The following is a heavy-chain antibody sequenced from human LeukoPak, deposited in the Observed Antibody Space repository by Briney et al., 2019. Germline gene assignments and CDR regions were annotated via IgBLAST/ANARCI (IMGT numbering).Heavy chain of an antibody. CDR1: GGSISSSSYY. D-gene: IGHD6-13*01. J-gene: IGHJ1*01. V-gene: IGHV4-39*07. CDR2: IYYSGST. Sequence: PSETLSLTCTVSGGSISSSSYYWGWIRQPPGKGLEWIGSIYYSGSTYYNPSLKSRVTISVDTSKNQFSLKLSSVTAADTAVYYCARGGNGEQQLVSEYFQHWGQGTLVTVSS. CDR3: ARGGNGEQQLVSEYFQH.